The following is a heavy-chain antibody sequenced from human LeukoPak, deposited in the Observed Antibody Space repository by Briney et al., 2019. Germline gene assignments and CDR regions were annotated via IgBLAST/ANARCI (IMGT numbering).Heavy chain of an antibody. CDR2: ISSSGSTI. CDR3: ARVSRQQLDSAFDY. V-gene: IGHV3-11*01. Sequence: GGSLRLSCAASGFTFSDNYMSWIRQAPGKGLEWVSYISSSGSTIKYADSVKGRFTISRDNAKNSLYLQMNSLRAEDTAVYYCARVSRQQLDSAFDYWGQGTLVTVSS. CDR1: GFTFSDNY. J-gene: IGHJ4*02. D-gene: IGHD6-13*01.